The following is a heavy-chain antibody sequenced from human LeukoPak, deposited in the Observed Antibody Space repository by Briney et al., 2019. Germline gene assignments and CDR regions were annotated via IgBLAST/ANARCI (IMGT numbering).Heavy chain of an antibody. V-gene: IGHV4-38-2*01. CDR1: GYSISSGYY. Sequence: NPSEALSLTCAVSGYSISSGYYWGWIRQPPGKGLEWIGSIYHSGSTYYNPSLKSRVTISVDTSKNQFSLKLSSVTAADTAVYYCVRTYDGVFDIWVQGTMVTVSS. CDR3: VRTYDGVFDI. J-gene: IGHJ3*02. D-gene: IGHD2-8*01. CDR2: IYHSGST.